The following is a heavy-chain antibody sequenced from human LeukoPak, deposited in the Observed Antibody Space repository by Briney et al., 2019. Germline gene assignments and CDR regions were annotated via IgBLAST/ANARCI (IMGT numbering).Heavy chain of an antibody. V-gene: IGHV3-23*01. CDR1: GFTFSSYA. J-gene: IGHJ4*02. Sequence: GGSLRLSCAAAGFTFSSYAMSWVRQAPGKGREWVSAISGSGGSTYYADSVKGRFTISRDNSKNTLYLQMNSLRAEDTAVYYCAKASPLLRRYFDYWGQGTLVTVSS. CDR2: ISGSGGST. D-gene: IGHD2-15*01. CDR3: AKASPLLRRYFDY.